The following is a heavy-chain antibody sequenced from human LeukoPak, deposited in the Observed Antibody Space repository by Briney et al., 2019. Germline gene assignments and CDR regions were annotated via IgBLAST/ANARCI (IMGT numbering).Heavy chain of an antibody. Sequence: SVKVSCKASGGTFSSYAISWVRQAPGQGLEWMGRIIPILGIANYAQKFQGRVTITADKSTSTAYMELSSLRSEDTAVYYCARDPEARIVGAPLFAYWGQGTLVTVSS. D-gene: IGHD1-26*01. CDR1: GGTFSSYA. J-gene: IGHJ4*02. CDR3: ARDPEARIVGAPLFAY. V-gene: IGHV1-69*04. CDR2: IIPILGIA.